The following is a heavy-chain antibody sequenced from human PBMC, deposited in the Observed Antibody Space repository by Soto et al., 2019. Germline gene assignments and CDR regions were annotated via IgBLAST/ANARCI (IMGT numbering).Heavy chain of an antibody. Sequence: SETLSLTCTVSGGSISSGGYYWSWIRQHPGKGLEWIGYIYYSGSTYYNPSLKSRVTISVDTSKNQFSLKLSSVTAADTAVYYCARDRIAAAGTEGGNWFDPWGQGTLVTVS. CDR2: IYYSGST. CDR3: ARDRIAAAGTEGGNWFDP. V-gene: IGHV4-31*03. D-gene: IGHD6-13*01. CDR1: GGSISSGGYY. J-gene: IGHJ5*02.